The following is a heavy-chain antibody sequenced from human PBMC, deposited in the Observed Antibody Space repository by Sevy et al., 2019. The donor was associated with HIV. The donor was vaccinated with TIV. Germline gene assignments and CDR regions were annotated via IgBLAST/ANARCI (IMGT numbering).Heavy chain of an antibody. V-gene: IGHV3-30*02. CDR2: IRYDGTHK. CDR3: AKDVASPKPLYYFDF. Sequence: GGALRLSCVASGFTFSNYAMHWVRQAPGKGLEWVAFIRYDGTHKAHGDPVKGRLTISRDNAKNTVYLQMTSLRPEDTAVYYCAKDVASPKPLYYFDFWGQGNLVTVSS. J-gene: IGHJ4*02. CDR1: GFTFSNYA.